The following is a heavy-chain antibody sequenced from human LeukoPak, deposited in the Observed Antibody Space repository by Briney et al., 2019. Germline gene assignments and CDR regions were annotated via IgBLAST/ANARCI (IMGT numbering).Heavy chain of an antibody. CDR3: ARDPGIAVPNNWFDP. CDR2: IIPIFGTA. D-gene: IGHD6-19*01. J-gene: IGHJ5*02. V-gene: IGHV1-69*05. Sequence: SVKVSCKASGGTFSSYAISWVRQAPGQGLEWMGRIIPIFGTANYAQKFQGRVTVTTDESTSTAYMELSSLRSEDTAVYYCARDPGIAVPNNWFDPWGQGTLDTVSS. CDR1: GGTFSSYA.